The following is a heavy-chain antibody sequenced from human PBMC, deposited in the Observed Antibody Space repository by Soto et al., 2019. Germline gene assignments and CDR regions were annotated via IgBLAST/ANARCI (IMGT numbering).Heavy chain of an antibody. J-gene: IGHJ5*02. V-gene: IGHV4-34*01. CDR3: ARGLTRYSSSPRAYNWFDP. D-gene: IGHD6-6*01. Sequence: QVQLQQWGAGLLKPSETLSLTCAVYGGSFSGYYWSWIRQPPGKGLEWIGEINHSGSTNYNPSLKSRVTISVDTSKNQFSLKLSSVTAADTALYYCARGLTRYSSSPRAYNWFDPWGQGTLVTVSS. CDR1: GGSFSGYY. CDR2: INHSGST.